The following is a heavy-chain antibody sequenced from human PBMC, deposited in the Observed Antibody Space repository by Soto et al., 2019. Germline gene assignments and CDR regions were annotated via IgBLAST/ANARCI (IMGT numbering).Heavy chain of an antibody. D-gene: IGHD5-12*01. V-gene: IGHV4-59*12. CDR3: AKDARPDGYWGFDY. CDR2: IYYSGST. CDR1: GGSISSYY. J-gene: IGHJ4*02. Sequence: SETLSLTCTVSGGSISSYYWSWIRQPPGKGLEWIGYIYYSGSTNYNPSLKSRVTISVDTSKNTLYLQMNSLRAEDTAIYYRAKDARPDGYWGFDYWAQGTLVTVSS.